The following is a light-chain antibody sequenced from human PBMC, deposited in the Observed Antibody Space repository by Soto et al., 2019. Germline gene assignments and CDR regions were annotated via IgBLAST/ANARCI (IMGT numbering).Light chain of an antibody. J-gene: IGKJ1*01. CDR2: GAS. V-gene: IGKV3-20*01. Sequence: VLSLSPGTLSLTTGERATLSCRASQSVSNNYLAWYQQKPGQAPRLLIYGASNRATGIPDRFSGSGSGTDFTLTISRLEPEDFAVYYCQQYGSSGTFGQVGKV. CDR3: QQYGSSGT. CDR1: QSVSNNY.